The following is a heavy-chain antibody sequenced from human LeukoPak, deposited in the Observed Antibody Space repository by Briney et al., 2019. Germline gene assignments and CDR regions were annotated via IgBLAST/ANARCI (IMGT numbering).Heavy chain of an antibody. V-gene: IGHV3-23*01. CDR3: AKRPYCSGAVCQYIDY. Sequence: GGPLSLSCGASGFTFNSYAVRGAPESPGGGREWFTTMRWRGGSTLCPHSVKGRFTISRDNDKNTVYIQLNSLRAEDTAVYYCAKRPYCSGAVCQYIDYWGQGTLVTVSS. CDR2: MRWRGGST. CDR1: GFTFNSYA. D-gene: IGHD2-15*01. J-gene: IGHJ4*02.